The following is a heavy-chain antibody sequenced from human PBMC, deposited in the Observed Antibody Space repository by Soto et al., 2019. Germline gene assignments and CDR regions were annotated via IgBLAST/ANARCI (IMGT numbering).Heavy chain of an antibody. J-gene: IGHJ5*02. CDR1: GGSFSGYT. D-gene: IGHD6-13*01. V-gene: IGHV4-34*01. CDR2: INHSGST. CDR3: ARGLEQQLVLGWFDP. Sequence: QVQLQQWGAGLLKPSETLSLTCAVYGGSFSGYTWGGSRRPPGRGLEWIGEINHSGSTNYNPSLKSRVTISVDTSKNQFSLKLSSVTAADTAVYYCARGLEQQLVLGWFDPWGQGTLVTVSS.